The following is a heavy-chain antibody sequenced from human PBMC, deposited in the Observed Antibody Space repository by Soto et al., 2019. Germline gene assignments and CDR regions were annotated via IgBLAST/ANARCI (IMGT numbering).Heavy chain of an antibody. CDR2: IIPIFGTA. CDR3: TTGLSNGYYNFDY. D-gene: IGHD3-22*01. CDR1: GGTFSSYA. Sequence: GASVKVSCKASGGTFSSYAISWVRQAPGQGLEWMGGIIPIFGTANYAQKFQGRVTITADESTSTLYLQMNSLKTEDTAVYYCTTGLSNGYYNFDYWGQGTPVTVSS. J-gene: IGHJ4*02. V-gene: IGHV1-69*13.